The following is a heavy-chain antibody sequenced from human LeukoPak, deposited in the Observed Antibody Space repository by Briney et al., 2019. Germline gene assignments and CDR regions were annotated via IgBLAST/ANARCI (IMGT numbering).Heavy chain of an antibody. CDR1: GFTFSTYD. V-gene: IGHV3-13*01. D-gene: IGHD3-10*01. CDR2: SGTAGDT. J-gene: IGHJ4*02. Sequence: PGGSLRLSCAASGFTFSTYDMHWVRQVTGKGLEWVSASGTAGDTYYPGSVKGRFTISKENAKNSLYLHITSLRAGDTAVYYCARGPFGSGSPYYFDHWGQGTLVTVSS. CDR3: ARGPFGSGSPYYFDH.